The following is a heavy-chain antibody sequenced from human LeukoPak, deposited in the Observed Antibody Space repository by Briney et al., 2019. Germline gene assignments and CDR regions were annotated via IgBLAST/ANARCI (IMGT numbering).Heavy chain of an antibody. J-gene: IGHJ6*03. CDR1: GDMFNSYS. D-gene: IGHD1-26*01. CDR3: ARVGRSRGALPNPNHYLDV. CDR2: TIPMFGSA. Sequence: SVKDSCKASGDMFNSYSISWVRQAPAEGLEWVGDTIPMFGSANYAEKLQGRVTITTDHSTSTAYLELNSLSSEDTAVYYCARVGRSRGALPNPNHYLDVWGKGTTVIVSS. V-gene: IGHV1-69*05.